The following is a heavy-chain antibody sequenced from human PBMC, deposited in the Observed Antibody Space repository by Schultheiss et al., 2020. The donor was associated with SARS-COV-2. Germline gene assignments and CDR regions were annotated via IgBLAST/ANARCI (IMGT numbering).Heavy chain of an antibody. Sequence: SETLSLTCTVSGGSISSGDYYWSWIRQPPGKGLEWIGSIYYSGSTYYNPSLKSRVTISVDTSKNQFSLKLSSVTAADTAVYYCARDRQQYGDYGNNWFDPWGQGTLVTVSS. J-gene: IGHJ5*02. CDR1: GGSISSGDYY. CDR2: IYYSGST. D-gene: IGHD4-17*01. V-gene: IGHV4-39*02. CDR3: ARDRQQYGDYGNNWFDP.